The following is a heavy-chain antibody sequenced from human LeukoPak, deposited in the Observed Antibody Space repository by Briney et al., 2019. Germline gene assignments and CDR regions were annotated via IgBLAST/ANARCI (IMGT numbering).Heavy chain of an antibody. CDR1: SGSFSGYY. J-gene: IGHJ3*02. Sequence: PSETLSLTCAVDSGSFSGYYWSWIRQPPGKGLEWIGEINHSGSTNYNPSLKSRVTISVDTSKNQFSLKLSSVTAADTAVYYCARPLRITMIVVDDRGRYAFDIWGQGTMVTVSS. D-gene: IGHD3-22*01. V-gene: IGHV4-34*01. CDR3: ARPLRITMIVVDDRGRYAFDI. CDR2: INHSGST.